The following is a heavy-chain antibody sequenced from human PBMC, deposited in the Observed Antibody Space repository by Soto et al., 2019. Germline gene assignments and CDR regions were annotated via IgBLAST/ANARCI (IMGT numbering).Heavy chain of an antibody. CDR1: GFTFSTHS. J-gene: IGHJ4*02. D-gene: IGHD2-2*01. Sequence: PGGSLRLSCAASGFTFSTHSMNWVRQAPGKWLEWISYITSSDVTMYADSVKGRFTISRDNAKNSLYLQMNSLRGEDTAVYFCVGEVGFQLIYWGQGTLVTVSS. CDR3: VGEVGFQLIY. CDR2: ITSSDVTM. V-gene: IGHV3-48*01.